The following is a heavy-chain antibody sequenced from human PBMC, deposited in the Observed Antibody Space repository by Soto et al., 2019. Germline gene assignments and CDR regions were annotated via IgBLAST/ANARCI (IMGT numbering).Heavy chain of an antibody. J-gene: IGHJ1*01. D-gene: IGHD6-19*01. V-gene: IGHV1-46*01. Sequence: ASVKVSCKASGYTFTSYYMHWVRQAPGQGLEWMGIINPSGGSTSYAQKFQGRVTMTRDTSTSTVYMELSSLRSEDTAVYYCARGREQWLVQPLAEYFQHWGEGTLVTVSS. CDR1: GYTFTSYY. CDR3: ARGREQWLVQPLAEYFQH. CDR2: INPSGGST.